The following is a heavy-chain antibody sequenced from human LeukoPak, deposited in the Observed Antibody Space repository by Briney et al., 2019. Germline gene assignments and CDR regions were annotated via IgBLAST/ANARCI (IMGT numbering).Heavy chain of an antibody. D-gene: IGHD3-10*01. CDR1: GFTFSSYG. Sequence: GGSLRLSCAASGFTFSSYGMHWVRQAPGKGLEWVAVISFDGSNKYYVDSVKGRFTISRDNSKNTLYLQMNSLRAEDTAVYYCSHYGSVLTDYWGQGTLVTVSS. V-gene: IGHV3-30*03. CDR3: SHYGSVLTDY. CDR2: ISFDGSNK. J-gene: IGHJ4*02.